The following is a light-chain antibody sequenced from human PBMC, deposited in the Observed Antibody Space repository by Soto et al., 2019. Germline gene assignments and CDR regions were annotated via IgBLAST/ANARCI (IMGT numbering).Light chain of an antibody. J-gene: IGKJ1*01. V-gene: IGKV4-1*01. CDR2: WAS. Sequence: DVVMTQSPDSLAVSLGERATINCKSSQSVLYSSNSKNYLAWYQQKPGQPPKLLIYWASTRESGVPDRFSGSGAGTDFTPTISGLQAEDLAVYYCQQYYSAPWTFGQGTKVEIK. CDR1: QSVLYSSNSKNY. CDR3: QQYYSAPWT.